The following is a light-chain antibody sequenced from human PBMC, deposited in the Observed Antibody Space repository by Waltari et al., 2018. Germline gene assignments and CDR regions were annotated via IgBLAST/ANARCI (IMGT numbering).Light chain of an antibody. V-gene: IGLV4-69*01. J-gene: IGLJ3*02. CDR2: VNSDGSH. CDR3: QTGGHGTWV. Sequence: QRPEKGPRYWRKVNSDGSHIKGDDIPDRFSGSSSGAERYLTISSLQPDEEADYYCQTGGHGTWVFGGGTTLTVL.